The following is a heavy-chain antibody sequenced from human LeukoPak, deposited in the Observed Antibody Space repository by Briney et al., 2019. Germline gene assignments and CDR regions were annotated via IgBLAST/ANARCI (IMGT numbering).Heavy chain of an antibody. CDR3: ARGFYDFWSKLNAFDI. V-gene: IGHV4-38-2*02. Sequence: SETLSLTCTVSGYSISSGYYWGWIRQPPGKGLEWIGSIYHSGSTYYNPSLKSRVTISVDTSKNQFSLKLSSVTAADTAVYYCARGFYDFWSKLNAFDIWGQGAMVTVSS. CDR2: IYHSGST. D-gene: IGHD3-3*01. J-gene: IGHJ3*02. CDR1: GYSISSGYY.